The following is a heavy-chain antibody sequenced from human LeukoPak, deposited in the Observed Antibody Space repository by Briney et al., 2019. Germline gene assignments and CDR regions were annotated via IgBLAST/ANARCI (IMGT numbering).Heavy chain of an antibody. D-gene: IGHD3-10*01. CDR3: ARLRQGMGDFDY. J-gene: IGHJ4*02. Sequence: ASVKVSCKASGYTFTSYGISWVRQAPGQGLEWMGWISAYNGNTNYAQKLQGRVTMTTDTSTSTAYLELRSLRSDDTAVYYCARLRQGMGDFDYWGQGTLVTVSS. CDR2: ISAYNGNT. CDR1: GYTFTSYG. V-gene: IGHV1-18*01.